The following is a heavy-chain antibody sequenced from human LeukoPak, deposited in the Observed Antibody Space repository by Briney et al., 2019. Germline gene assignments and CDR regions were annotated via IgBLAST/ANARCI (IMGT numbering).Heavy chain of an antibody. CDR1: GGSISSYY. Sequence: SETLSLTCTVSGGSISSYYWSWIRQPPGKGLEWIGYIYYSGSTNYNPSLKSRVTISVDTSKNQFSLKLSSVTAADTAVYYCARLLVRGVFHLDYWGQGTLVTVSS. D-gene: IGHD3-10*01. CDR2: IYYSGST. J-gene: IGHJ4*02. V-gene: IGHV4-59*08. CDR3: ARLLVRGVFHLDY.